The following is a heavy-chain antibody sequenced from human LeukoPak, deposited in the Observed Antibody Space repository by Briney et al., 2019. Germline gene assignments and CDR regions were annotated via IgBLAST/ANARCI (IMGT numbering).Heavy chain of an antibody. CDR2: ISGSGGST. Sequence: PGGSLRLSCAASGFTFSGYAMSWVRQAPGKGLEWVSAISGSGGSTYYADSVKGRFTISRDNSKNTLYLQMNSLRAEDTAVYYCAKDRNTMIVVDPYDAFDIWGQGTMVTVSS. CDR3: AKDRNTMIVVDPYDAFDI. V-gene: IGHV3-23*01. CDR1: GFTFSGYA. D-gene: IGHD3-22*01. J-gene: IGHJ3*02.